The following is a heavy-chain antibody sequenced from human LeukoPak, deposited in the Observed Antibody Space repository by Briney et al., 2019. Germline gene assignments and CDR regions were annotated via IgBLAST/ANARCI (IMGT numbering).Heavy chain of an antibody. D-gene: IGHD2-2*01. V-gene: IGHV3-48*03. J-gene: IGHJ4*02. CDR1: GFTFSSYG. Sequence: GGSLRLSCAASGFTFSSYGMNWVRQAPGKGLEWVSYISSSGSTIYYADSVKGRFTISRDNAKNSLYLQMNSLRAEDTAVYYCARYCSSTNCYSHYFDYWGQGTLVTVSS. CDR3: ARYCSSTNCYSHYFDY. CDR2: ISSSGSTI.